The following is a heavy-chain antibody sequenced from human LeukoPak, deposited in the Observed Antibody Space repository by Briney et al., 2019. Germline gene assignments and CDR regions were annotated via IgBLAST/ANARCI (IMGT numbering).Heavy chain of an antibody. CDR1: GFTFSSYW. D-gene: IGHD3-3*01. CDR3: TWSGEAD. J-gene: IGHJ4*02. CDR2: INQGGSDK. V-gene: IGHV3-7*01. Sequence: PGGSLRLSCTVSGFTFSSYWMSWVRQAPGKGLEWVANINQGGSDKSYVDSVKGRFTISRDNAKNSLFLQMNSLRAEDTAVYYCTWSGEADWGQGTLVTVSS.